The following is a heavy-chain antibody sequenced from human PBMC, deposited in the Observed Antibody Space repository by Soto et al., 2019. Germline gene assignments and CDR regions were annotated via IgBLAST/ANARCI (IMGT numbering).Heavy chain of an antibody. J-gene: IGHJ6*02. CDR3: ARERDPFDSDSSHDAVHL. CDR1: GFTFSTYA. Sequence: QVQLVESGGGVVQPGGSLSLSCSASGFTFSTYAFHWVRQAPGKGLEWVAVIIYDGTKDYYADSVEGRFTISRDNSENTVYLQMNSLRLDDTAVDYWARERDPFDSDSSHDAVHLWGQGTTVTVSS. CDR2: IIYDGTKD. V-gene: IGHV3-30-3*01. D-gene: IGHD6-6*01.